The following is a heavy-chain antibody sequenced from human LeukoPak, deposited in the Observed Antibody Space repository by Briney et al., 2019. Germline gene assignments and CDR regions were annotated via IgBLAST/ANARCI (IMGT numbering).Heavy chain of an antibody. J-gene: IGHJ4*02. CDR2: ISSDVDST. D-gene: IGHD3-9*01. V-gene: IGHV3-64D*06. CDR1: GFTFTNYA. Sequence: PGGSLRLSCSASGFTFTNYAMHWVRQAPGKGLEYVSVISSDVDSTYYADSVKGRFTISRDNSRNTLFLQMSNLRAEDTAVYYCVKGTLGVTGYYNSWGQGNLVTVSS. CDR3: VKGTLGVTGYYNS.